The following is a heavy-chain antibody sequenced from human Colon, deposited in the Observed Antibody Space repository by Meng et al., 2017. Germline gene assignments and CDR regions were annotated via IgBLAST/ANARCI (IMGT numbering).Heavy chain of an antibody. CDR2: IYYTGNT. D-gene: IGHD4-17*01. Sequence: QLQESGPGILSPPMTLSPPCTVSGASVSGDSHYWSWIRQSQGKGLEWIGYIYYTGNTNYNPSLASRVSMSLDTSKNHFSLHLTSVTAADTAIYYCARVNGDFDEAWFDPWGQGTLVTVSS. J-gene: IGHJ5*02. V-gene: IGHV4-61*03. CDR3: ARVNGDFDEAWFDP. CDR1: GASVSGDSHY.